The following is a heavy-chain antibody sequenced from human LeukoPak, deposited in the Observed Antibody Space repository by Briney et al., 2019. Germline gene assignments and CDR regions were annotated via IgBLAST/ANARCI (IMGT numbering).Heavy chain of an antibody. Sequence: GGSLRLSCAGSGCTFSSYSMNWVRPAPGKGLEWVSSISSSSSYIYYADSVKGRFTISRDNAKNSLYLQMNSLRAEDTAVYYCARAGERHDAFDIWGQGTMVTVSS. CDR3: ARAGERHDAFDI. D-gene: IGHD1-1*01. J-gene: IGHJ3*02. CDR2: ISSSSSYI. CDR1: GCTFSSYS. V-gene: IGHV3-21*01.